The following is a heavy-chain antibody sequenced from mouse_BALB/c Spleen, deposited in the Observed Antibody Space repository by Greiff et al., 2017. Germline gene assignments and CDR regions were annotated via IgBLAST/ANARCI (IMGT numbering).Heavy chain of an antibody. CDR2: IDPANGNT. J-gene: IGHJ4*01. D-gene: IGHD2-4*01. CDR3: ARRGMITSYAMDY. V-gene: IGHV14-3*02. Sequence: VQLQQSGAELVKPGASVTLSCTASGFNIKDTYMHWVKQRPEQGLEWIGRIDPANGNTKYDPKFPGKATIKADTSSNTAYLQLSSLTSEDTAVYYSARRGMITSYAMDYWGQGTSVTVSS. CDR1: GFNIKDTY.